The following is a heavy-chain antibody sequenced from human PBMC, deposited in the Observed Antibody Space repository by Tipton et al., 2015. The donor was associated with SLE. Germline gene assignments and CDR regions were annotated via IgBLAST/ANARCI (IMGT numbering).Heavy chain of an antibody. CDR2: IYTSGNT. CDR1: GGSISSGNYY. CDR3: ARGVNWLNYWYFDL. V-gene: IGHV4-61*02. J-gene: IGHJ2*01. D-gene: IGHD1-20*01. Sequence: LRLSCTVSGGSISSGNYYWSWIRQPAGKGLEWIGRIYTSGNTNDNPSLKSRVTMSLDTSKNQFSLKLSSVTAADTAVYYCARGVNWLNYWYFDLWGRGTLVTVSS.